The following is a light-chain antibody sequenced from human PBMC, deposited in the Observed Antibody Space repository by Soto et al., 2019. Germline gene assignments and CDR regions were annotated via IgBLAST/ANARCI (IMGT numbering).Light chain of an antibody. Sequence: DIVMTQSPATLSVSPGERTTLSCRASQSVSSNLAWYQQKPGQAPRLLSYGASTRATGIPARCSGSGSGTEFHLTISSLQSEDFAGYYCQQYNNWPPLYTFGQGTKLEIK. CDR1: QSVSSN. CDR3: QQYNNWPPLYT. CDR2: GAS. V-gene: IGKV3-15*01. J-gene: IGKJ2*01.